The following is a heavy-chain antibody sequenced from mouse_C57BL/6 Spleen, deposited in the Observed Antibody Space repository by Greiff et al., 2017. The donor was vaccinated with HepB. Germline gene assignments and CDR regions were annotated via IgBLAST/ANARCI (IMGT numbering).Heavy chain of an antibody. D-gene: IGHD2-1*01. CDR2: IDPEDGDT. V-gene: IGHV14-1*01. J-gene: IGHJ3*01. CDR3: TRKEDGNYEAY. Sequence: EVQLQQSGAELVRPGASVKLSCTASGFNINDYYMHWVKQRPEQGLEWIGRIDPEDGDTAYAPKFQGKATMTADTSSNTAYLQLSSLTSEDTAVYYCTRKEDGNYEAYWGQGTLVTVSA. CDR1: GFNINDYY.